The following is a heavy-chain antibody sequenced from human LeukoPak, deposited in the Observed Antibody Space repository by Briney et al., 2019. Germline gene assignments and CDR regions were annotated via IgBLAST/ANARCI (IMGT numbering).Heavy chain of an antibody. V-gene: IGHV3-21*01. D-gene: IGHD4-23*01. Sequence: GGSLRLSCAASGFSLSSYSMNWVRQAPGKGLEWVSSITISSNFIYYADSVKGRFTISRDNAKSSLFLQMNSLRAEDTAVYYCARDRGYSTFDYWGQGTLVTVSS. CDR2: ITISSNFI. CDR1: GFSLSSYS. J-gene: IGHJ4*02. CDR3: ARDRGYSTFDY.